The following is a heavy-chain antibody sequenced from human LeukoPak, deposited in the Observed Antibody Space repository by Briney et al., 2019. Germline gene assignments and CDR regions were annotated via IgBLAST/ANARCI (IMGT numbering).Heavy chain of an antibody. CDR2: IYYSGST. D-gene: IGHD3-16*02. CDR3: ARTTASYDYVWGSYRHDAFDI. Sequence: SSETLSLTCTVSGGSISSYYWSWIRQPPGKGLEWIGYIYYSGSTNYNPSLKSRVTISVDTSKNQFSLKLSSVTAADTAVYYCARTTASYDYVWGSYRHDAFDIWGQGTMVTVSS. V-gene: IGHV4-59*08. J-gene: IGHJ3*02. CDR1: GGSISSYY.